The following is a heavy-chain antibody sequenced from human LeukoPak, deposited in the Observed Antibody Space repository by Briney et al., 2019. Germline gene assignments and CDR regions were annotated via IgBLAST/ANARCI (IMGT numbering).Heavy chain of an antibody. J-gene: IGHJ4*02. CDR2: INPNSGGT. Sequence: ASVKVSCKASGYTFTGYYMHWVRQAPGQGLEWMGWINPNSGGTNYAQKFQGRVTMTRDMSISTAYMELSRLRSDDPAVYYCARAVVPAEFDYWGQGTLVTVSS. V-gene: IGHV1-2*02. CDR3: ARAVVPAEFDY. D-gene: IGHD2-2*01. CDR1: GYTFTGYY.